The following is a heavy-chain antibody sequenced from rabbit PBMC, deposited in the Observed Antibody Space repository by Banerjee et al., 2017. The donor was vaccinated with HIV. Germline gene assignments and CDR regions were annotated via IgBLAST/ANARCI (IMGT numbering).Heavy chain of an antibody. J-gene: IGHJ4*01. D-gene: IGHD4-1*01. CDR2: IDAGSNGNT. Sequence: QEQLEESGGDLVKPEGSLTLTCTASGFSFSSSYWICWIRQAPGKGLEWIACIDAGSNGNTYYASWAKGRFTVSKTSSTTVTLQMTSLTAADTATYFCARDGSGWGANFNLWGPGTLVTVS. CDR1: GFSFSSSYW. CDR3: ARDGSGWGANFNL. V-gene: IGHV1S45*01.